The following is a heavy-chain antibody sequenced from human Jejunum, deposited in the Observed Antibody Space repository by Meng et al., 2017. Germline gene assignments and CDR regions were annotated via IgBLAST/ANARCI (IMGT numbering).Heavy chain of an antibody. CDR3: AHRRAPDRGDWFAL. D-gene: IGHD3-10*01. J-gene: IGHJ5*02. CDR1: GFSLSSNRVA. Sequence: ITGEESGPTLVNPAQSLTPTCSFAGFSLSSNRVAVGWIRQPPGKALEWLGIIYEDGDKHYRPSLTSRLTITKDTSKNQVILTMPNMDPVDAATYYCAHRRAPDRGDWFALWGQGILVTVSS. CDR2: IYEDGDK. V-gene: IGHV2-5*02.